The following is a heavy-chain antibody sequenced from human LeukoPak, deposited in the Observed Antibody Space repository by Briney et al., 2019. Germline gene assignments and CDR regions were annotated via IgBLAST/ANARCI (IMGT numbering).Heavy chain of an antibody. CDR3: ARGVVPGIIHWSLDY. Sequence: PGGSLRLSCTASGFTFGFTFRSFWMSWVRQAPGKGLEWVANIKPDGSEKECVDSVKGRFTISRDNARNSLYLQMDSLRAEDTAVYYCARGVVPGIIHWSLDYWGQGALVTVSS. D-gene: IGHD2-2*01. V-gene: IGHV3-7*01. CDR1: GFTFGFTFRSFW. CDR2: IKPDGSEK. J-gene: IGHJ4*02.